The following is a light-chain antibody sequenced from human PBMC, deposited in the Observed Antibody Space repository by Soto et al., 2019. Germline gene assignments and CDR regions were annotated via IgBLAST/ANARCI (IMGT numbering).Light chain of an antibody. Sequence: QSVLTQPPSVSGAPGQRVTISCTGSSSNIGAGYDVHWYQHLPGTAPNLLIYGNSNRPSGVPDRFSGSKSGTSASLAITGLQSEDESDYYCQSYDSSLSAPVSGAGTKLTVL. J-gene: IGLJ1*01. V-gene: IGLV1-40*01. CDR2: GNS. CDR3: QSYDSSLSAPV. CDR1: SSNIGAGYD.